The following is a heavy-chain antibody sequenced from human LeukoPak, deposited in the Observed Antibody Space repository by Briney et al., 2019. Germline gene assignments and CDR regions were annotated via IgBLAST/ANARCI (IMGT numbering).Heavy chain of an antibody. Sequence: GGSLRLSCAASGFTFSSYAMSWVRQAPGKGLEWVSAISGSGGSTYYADSVKGRFTISRDNSKNTLYLQMNSLRAEDTAVYYCAKAPYDSSGYYFAEYFQHWGQGTLVTVSS. CDR2: ISGSGGST. V-gene: IGHV3-23*01. CDR1: GFTFSSYA. J-gene: IGHJ1*01. D-gene: IGHD3-22*01. CDR3: AKAPYDSSGYYFAEYFQH.